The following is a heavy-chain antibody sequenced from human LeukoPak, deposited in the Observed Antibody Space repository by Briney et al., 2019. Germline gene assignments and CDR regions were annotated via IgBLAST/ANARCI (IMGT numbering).Heavy chain of an antibody. CDR1: GGSISSYY. CDR2: IYYSGST. CDR3: ARGYDSSGYPFDAFDI. Sequence: SETLSLTCTVSGGSISSYYWSWIRQPPGKGLEWIGYIYYSGSTNYNPSLKSRVTISVNTSKNQFSLKLSSVTAADTAVYYCARGYDSSGYPFDAFDIWGQGTMVTVSS. D-gene: IGHD3-22*01. V-gene: IGHV4-59*01. J-gene: IGHJ3*02.